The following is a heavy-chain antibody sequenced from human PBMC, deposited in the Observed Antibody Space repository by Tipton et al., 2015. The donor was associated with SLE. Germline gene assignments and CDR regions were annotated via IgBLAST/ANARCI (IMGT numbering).Heavy chain of an antibody. V-gene: IGHV4-38-2*01. CDR1: GFSISSGYY. CDR3: ASGPPYTGSYGGGYFDS. Sequence: TLSLTCAVSGFSISSGYYWNWFRQPPGKGLEWIGFIANSGSTFYNPPLKSRVTISVDTSTHQISLKLTSLTAADTAVYFCASGPPYTGSYGGGYFDSWGQGTHVTVSS. D-gene: IGHD3-16*01. CDR2: IANSGST. J-gene: IGHJ4*01.